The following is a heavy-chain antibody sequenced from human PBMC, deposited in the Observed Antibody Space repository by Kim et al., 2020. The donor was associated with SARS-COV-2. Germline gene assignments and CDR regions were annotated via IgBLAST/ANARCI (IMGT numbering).Heavy chain of an antibody. Sequence: SETLSLTCTVSGGSISSYYWSWIRQPPGKGLEWIGYIFYSGSTNYNPSLKSRVTISVDTSKNQFSLKLSSVTAADTAVYYCAATRGVIDYWGQGTLVTVSS. V-gene: IGHV4-59*13. CDR2: IFYSGST. J-gene: IGHJ4*02. CDR1: GGSISSYY. CDR3: AATRGVIDY. D-gene: IGHD3-10*01.